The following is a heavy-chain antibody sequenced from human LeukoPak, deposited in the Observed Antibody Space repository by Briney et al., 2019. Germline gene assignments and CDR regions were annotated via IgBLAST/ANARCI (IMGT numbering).Heavy chain of an antibody. V-gene: IGHV3-23*01. CDR1: GFTFSSYA. Sequence: PGGSLRLSCAASGFTFSSYAMSWVRQAPGKGLEWVSAISGSGGSTYYADSVKGRFTITRDNSKNTLYLQMNSLRAEDTAVYYCAKDQSSGWYEYFDYWGQGTLVTVSS. J-gene: IGHJ4*02. CDR3: AKDQSSGWYEYFDY. D-gene: IGHD6-19*01. CDR2: ISGSGGST.